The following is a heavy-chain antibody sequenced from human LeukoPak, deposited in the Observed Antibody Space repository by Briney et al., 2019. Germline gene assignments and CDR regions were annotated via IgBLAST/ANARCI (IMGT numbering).Heavy chain of an antibody. CDR1: GYSFTSYW. CDR3: ARHLSAGGENHERNAFDV. J-gene: IGHJ3*01. V-gene: IGHV5-51*01. Sequence: GESLKISCQGSGYSFTSYWSGWVRQTPGKGLEWRGIIYPGDSDTRYSPAFQGEVTISSDKSTSTAYLQWSSRKASDTAMFYCARHLSAGGENHERNAFDVWGQGTMVTVSS. CDR2: IYPGDSDT. D-gene: IGHD3-16*01.